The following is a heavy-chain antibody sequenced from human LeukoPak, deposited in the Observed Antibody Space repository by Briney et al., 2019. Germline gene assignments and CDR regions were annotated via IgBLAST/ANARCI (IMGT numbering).Heavy chain of an antibody. V-gene: IGHV4-4*02. J-gene: IGHJ6*03. CDR2: INHSGST. CDR3: ARLAALRGFYYYMDV. Sequence: SGTLSLTCAVSGGSISSSNWWSWVCQPPGKGLEWIGEINHSGSTNYNPSLKSRVTISVDTSKNQFSLRLSSVTAADTAVYYCARLAALRGFYYYMDVWGKGTTVTVSS. D-gene: IGHD6-6*01. CDR1: GGSISSSNW.